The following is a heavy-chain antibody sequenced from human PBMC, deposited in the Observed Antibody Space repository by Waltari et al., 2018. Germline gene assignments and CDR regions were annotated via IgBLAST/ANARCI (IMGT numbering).Heavy chain of an antibody. CDR2: INNDGTTT. CDR3: ASTQLSPSNWFDP. CDR1: GFPFKRYW. D-gene: IGHD1-1*01. Sequence: EVQLVESGGGSVQPGGYLRLSCAASGFPFKRYWMHWVRQSPGKGLMWVPRINNDGTTTSYADSVLGRFTISRDNAKNTLYLQMDSLRVDDTAVYYCASTQLSPSNWFDPWGQGTLVTVSS. V-gene: IGHV3-74*01. J-gene: IGHJ5*02.